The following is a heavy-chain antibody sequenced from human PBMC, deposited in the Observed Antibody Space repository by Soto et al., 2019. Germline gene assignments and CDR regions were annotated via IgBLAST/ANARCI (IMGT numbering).Heavy chain of an antibody. V-gene: IGHV3-23*01. D-gene: IGHD2-21*01. CDR3: AKDAVYTDGLWLMDS. Sequence: FLRLSCAASGFTISTYAMTWVRQAPGKGLECVSGVTGSGGQIHYADSVKGRFTISKDNSKNTLYLQMSSLRDEDTALYYCAKDAVYTDGLWLMDSWGKGTLGTVAS. CDR2: VTGSGGQI. CDR1: GFTISTYA. J-gene: IGHJ5*02.